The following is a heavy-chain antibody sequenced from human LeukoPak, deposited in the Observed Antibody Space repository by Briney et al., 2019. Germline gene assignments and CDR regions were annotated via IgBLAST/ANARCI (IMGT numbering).Heavy chain of an antibody. CDR2: INPSGGST. V-gene: IGHV1-46*01. J-gene: IGHJ6*02. D-gene: IGHD2-2*02. Sequence: ASVKVSCKASGYTFTSYYMHWVRQAPGQGLEWMGIINPSGGSTSYAQKFQGRVTMTRDTSTSTVYMELSSLRSEDTAVYYCARGRIVVVPAAIHYYGMDVWGQGTTVTVSS. CDR3: ARGRIVVVPAAIHYYGMDV. CDR1: GYTFTSYY.